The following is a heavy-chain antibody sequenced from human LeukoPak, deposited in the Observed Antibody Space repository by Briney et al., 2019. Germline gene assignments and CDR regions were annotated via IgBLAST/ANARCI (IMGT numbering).Heavy chain of an antibody. V-gene: IGHV5-51*01. CDR2: IYPADSDT. CDR1: GYSFTTYW. J-gene: IGHJ4*02. D-gene: IGHD5-18*01. CDR3: ARHPTGYNYGSPFDY. Sequence: GESLKISCEGSGYSFTTYWISWVRQMPGKGLEWMGIIYPADSDTKYSPSLQGQVTISADKSINTAYLQWNSLKASDTAMYYCARHPTGYNYGSPFDYWGQGTLVTVSS.